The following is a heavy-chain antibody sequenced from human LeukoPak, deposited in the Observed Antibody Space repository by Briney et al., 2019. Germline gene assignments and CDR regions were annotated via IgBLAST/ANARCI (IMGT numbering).Heavy chain of an antibody. J-gene: IGHJ4*02. CDR2: ISNDGGGT. D-gene: IGHD3-22*01. CDR1: GFIFNNYG. CDR3: AKGSSGYFFDL. V-gene: IGHV3-23*01. Sequence: GGSLRLSCAASGFIFNNYGLVWVRQAPGKGLEWVSAISNDGGGTTYADFVKGRFSVSRDNSKNTLFLQMNSLRAEDTALYYCAKGSSGYFFDLWGQGALVTVSS.